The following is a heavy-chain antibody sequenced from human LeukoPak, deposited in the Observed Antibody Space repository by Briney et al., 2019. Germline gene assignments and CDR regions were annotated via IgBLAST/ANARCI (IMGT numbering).Heavy chain of an antibody. Sequence: SGGSLRLSCAASGFTFSSYGMHWVRQAPGKGLEWVSFIFSSSTYIYYTDSVKGRFTISRDNARNTLYLQMNSLRAEDTAVYYCAKDGGVYQLPAEFDYWGQGTLSPSPQ. J-gene: IGHJ4*02. CDR2: IFSSSTYI. CDR3: AKDGGVYQLPAEFDY. V-gene: IGHV3-21*01. D-gene: IGHD2-2*01. CDR1: GFTFSSYG.